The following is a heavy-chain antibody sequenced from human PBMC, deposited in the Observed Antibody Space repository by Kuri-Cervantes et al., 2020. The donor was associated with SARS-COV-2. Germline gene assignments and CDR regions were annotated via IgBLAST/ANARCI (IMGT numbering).Heavy chain of an antibody. Sequence: ASVKVSCKASGYTFTSYYMHWVRQAPGQRLEWMGWINAGNGNTKYSQKFQGRVTITRDTSASTAYMELSSLRSEDTAVYYCARDHFIAAERYFDYWGQGTLVTVSS. CDR3: ARDHFIAAERYFDY. CDR2: INAGNGNT. D-gene: IGHD6-6*01. V-gene: IGHV1-3*01. J-gene: IGHJ4*02. CDR1: GYTFTSYY.